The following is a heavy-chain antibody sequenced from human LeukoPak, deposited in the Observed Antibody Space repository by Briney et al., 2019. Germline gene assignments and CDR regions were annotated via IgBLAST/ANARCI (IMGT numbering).Heavy chain of an antibody. CDR1: GFTFSDYP. D-gene: IGHD7-27*01. V-gene: IGHV3-69-1*01. Sequence: TGGSLRLSCAASGFTFSDYPVNWVRQTPGKGLEWVSYISSTGVIYYADSVRGRFSISRDNAMNSVYMQMNSLRAEDTALYYCARDHNWGFDYWGRGTLVTVSS. CDR2: ISSTGVI. J-gene: IGHJ4*02. CDR3: ARDHNWGFDY.